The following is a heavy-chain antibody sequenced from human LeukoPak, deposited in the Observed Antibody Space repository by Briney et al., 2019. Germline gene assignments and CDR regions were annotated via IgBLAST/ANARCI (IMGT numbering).Heavy chain of an antibody. D-gene: IGHD3-16*01. CDR3: ASGVLRSAVGVGDY. J-gene: IGHJ4*02. Sequence: PGGSLRLSCAASGFTFSSYAMSWVRQAPGKGLEWVSAIRGSGGSTYYADSVKGRFTISRDNSKNTLNLQMNSLRAEDTAVYYCASGVLRSAVGVGDYWGQGTLVTVSS. V-gene: IGHV3-23*01. CDR2: IRGSGGST. CDR1: GFTFSSYA.